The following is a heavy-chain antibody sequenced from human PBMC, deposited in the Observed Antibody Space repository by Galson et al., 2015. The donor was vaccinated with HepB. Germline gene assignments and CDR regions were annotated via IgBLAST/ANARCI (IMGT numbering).Heavy chain of an antibody. V-gene: IGHV4-59*01. CDR1: GGGINSYY. CDR3: ARDSGFGDPFDF. Sequence: SETLSLTCTVSGGGINSYYWSWIRQPPGKGLEWIAYIYHSGSTNYNPSLKSRVTMSLDTSKKQFSLKMNSVTAADTAVYYCARDSGFGDPFDFWGQGILVTVSS. J-gene: IGHJ4*02. D-gene: IGHD4-17*01. CDR2: IYHSGST.